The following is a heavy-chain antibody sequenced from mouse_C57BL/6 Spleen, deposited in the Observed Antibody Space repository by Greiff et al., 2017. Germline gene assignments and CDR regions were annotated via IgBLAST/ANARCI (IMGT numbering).Heavy chain of an antibody. CDR3: TRDQGYGNYFDD. V-gene: IGHV5-9-1*02. J-gene: IGHJ2*01. Sequence: EVKLVESGEGLVKPGGSLKLSCAASGFTFSSYAMSWVRQTPEKRLEWVAYISSGGDYIYYADTVKGRFTISRDNARNTLYLQMSSLKSEDTAMYYCTRDQGYGNYFDDWGKGTTLTVSS. CDR1: GFTFSSYA. CDR2: ISSGGDYI. D-gene: IGHD2-10*02.